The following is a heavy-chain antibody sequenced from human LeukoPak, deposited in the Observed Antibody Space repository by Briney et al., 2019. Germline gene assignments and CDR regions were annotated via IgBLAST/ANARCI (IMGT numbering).Heavy chain of an antibody. Sequence: PGGSLRLSCAASGFTFSSYWMSWVRQAPGKGLEWVANIKQDGSEKYYVDSVKGRFTISRDNAKNSLYLQMNSLRAEDTAVYYCARDSAGAVAGENAFDIWGQGTMVTVSS. V-gene: IGHV3-7*01. CDR1: GFTFSSYW. CDR3: ARDSAGAVAGENAFDI. D-gene: IGHD6-19*01. J-gene: IGHJ3*02. CDR2: IKQDGSEK.